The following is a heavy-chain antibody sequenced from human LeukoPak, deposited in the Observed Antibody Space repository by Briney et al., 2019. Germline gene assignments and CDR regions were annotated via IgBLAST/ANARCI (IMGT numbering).Heavy chain of an antibody. J-gene: IGHJ4*02. CDR1: GFTFSRFA. CDR3: AKAGMTRFDY. V-gene: IGHV3-23*01. D-gene: IGHD1-20*01. Sequence: GGSLRLSCAASGFTFSRFAMSWVRQAPGKGLEWVSGFSGSGGSTYYADSVKGRFTISRDNSKDTLYLQMNSLRVEDTAVYYCAKAGMTRFDYWGQGIMVTVSS. CDR2: FSGSGGST.